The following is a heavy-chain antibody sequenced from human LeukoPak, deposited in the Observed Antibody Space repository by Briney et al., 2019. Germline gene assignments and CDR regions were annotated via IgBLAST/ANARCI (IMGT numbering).Heavy chain of an antibody. V-gene: IGHV3-49*04. J-gene: IGHJ6*03. CDR1: GFTFGDYG. CDR2: IRSKAYGGTT. CDR3: ILAYYYGSGTYYNAPYYYMDV. Sequence: GRSLRLSCTASGFTFGDYGMTWVRQAPGKGLEWVGFIRSKAYGGTTEYAASVKGRFTISRDDSKSIAYLQMNSLKTEDTAVYYCILAYYYGSGTYYNAPYYYMDVWGKGTTATVSS. D-gene: IGHD3-10*01.